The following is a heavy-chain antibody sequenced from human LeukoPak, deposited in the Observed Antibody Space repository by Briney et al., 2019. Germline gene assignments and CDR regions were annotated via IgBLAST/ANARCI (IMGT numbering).Heavy chain of an antibody. CDR1: GYTFTSYG. V-gene: IGHV1-18*01. CDR2: ISAYNGNT. CDR3: ARVLGYCSGGSCYFDY. D-gene: IGHD2-15*01. J-gene: IGHJ4*02. Sequence: ASVKVPCKASGYTFTSYGISWVRQAPGQGLEWMGWISAYNGNTNYAQKLQGRVTMTTDTSTSTAYMELRSLRSDDTAVYYCARVLGYCSGGSCYFDYWGQGTLVTVSS.